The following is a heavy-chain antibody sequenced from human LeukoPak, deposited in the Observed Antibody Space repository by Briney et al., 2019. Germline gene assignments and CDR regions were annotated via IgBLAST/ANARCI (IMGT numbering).Heavy chain of an antibody. D-gene: IGHD3-22*01. Sequence: ASVKVSCKASGYTFTAYYIHWVRQAPGQGLEWMGWIKPNSGSTNYAQNLQGRISMTRDTSISTAHMELSRLRSDDTAVYYCARDYVDNFDSYGYIALDQWGQGTPVIVSS. CDR3: ARDYVDNFDSYGYIALDQ. CDR1: GYTFTAYY. J-gene: IGHJ4*02. CDR2: IKPNSGST. V-gene: IGHV1-2*02.